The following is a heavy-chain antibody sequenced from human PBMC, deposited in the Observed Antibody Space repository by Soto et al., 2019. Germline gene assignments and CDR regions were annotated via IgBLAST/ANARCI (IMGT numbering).Heavy chain of an antibody. D-gene: IGHD3-22*01. J-gene: IGHJ4*02. CDR1: GGSISSSNSY. CDR2: IYYSGRT. V-gene: IGHV4-39*01. Sequence: SETLSLTCTVSGGSISSSNSYWGWIRQPPGKGLEWIGIIYYSGRTYYNPSLKSRVTVSVDTSKNQFSLKLSSVTAADTAVYYCARLHYYDSSGYFYWGQGTLVTVSS. CDR3: ARLHYYDSSGYFY.